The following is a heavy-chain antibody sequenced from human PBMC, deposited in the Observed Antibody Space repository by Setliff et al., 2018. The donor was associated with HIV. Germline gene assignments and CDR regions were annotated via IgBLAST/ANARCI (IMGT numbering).Heavy chain of an antibody. V-gene: IGHV3-48*01. CDR2: ISSTSSNI. D-gene: IGHD6-19*01. CDR1: GFSFSSYG. CDR3: ARYALAVPGYHNAFDI. J-gene: IGHJ3*02. Sequence: PGGSLRLSCAASGFSFSSYGMNWVSQAPGKGLEWVSYISSTSSNIYYVDSVEGRFTISRDNADNSLYLQMNSLRAEDTAVYYCARYALAVPGYHNAFDIWGQGTMGTVSS.